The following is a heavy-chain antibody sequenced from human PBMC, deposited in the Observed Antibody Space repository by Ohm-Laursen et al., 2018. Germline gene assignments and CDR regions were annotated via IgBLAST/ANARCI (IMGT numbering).Heavy chain of an antibody. CDR2: IIPIFGTA. CDR3: ARVVRFHDSSGYPQLKYYFDY. Sequence: SVKVSCKAYGDAFIGYDINWVRQAPGQGLEWMGGIIPIFGTANYAQKFQGRVTITADKSTSTAYMELSSLRSEDTAVYYCARVVRFHDSSGYPQLKYYFDYWGQGTLVTVSS. J-gene: IGHJ4*02. V-gene: IGHV1-69*06. CDR1: GDAFIGYD. D-gene: IGHD3-22*01.